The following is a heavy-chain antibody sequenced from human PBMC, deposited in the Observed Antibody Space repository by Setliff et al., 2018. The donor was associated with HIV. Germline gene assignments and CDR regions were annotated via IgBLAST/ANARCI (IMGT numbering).Heavy chain of an antibody. D-gene: IGHD2-8*01. CDR3: ISLYLGY. CDR1: GFNFKNAW. CDR2: MNSKTRGGAP. V-gene: IGHV3-15*01. Sequence: GESLKISCAGSGFNFKNAWMAWVRQAPGEGLEWVGHMNSKTRGGAPDYAAPVKGRFTISRDDSKNTFYLQMDSLKTEDTAVYYCISLYLGYWGQGALVTVSS. J-gene: IGHJ4*02.